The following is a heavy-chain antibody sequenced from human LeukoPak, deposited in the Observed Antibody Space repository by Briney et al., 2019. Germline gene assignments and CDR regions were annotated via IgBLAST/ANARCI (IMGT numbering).Heavy chain of an antibody. CDR1: GGSFSGYY. CDR3: ARGRGSSGWYNY. D-gene: IGHD6-19*01. CDR2: INHSGST. Sequence: SETLSLTCAVYGGSFSGYYWSWIRQPPGKGLEWIGEINHSGSTNYNPSLKSRVTTSVDTSKNQFSLKLSSVTAADTAVYYCARGRGSSGWYNYWGQGTLVTVSS. J-gene: IGHJ4*02. V-gene: IGHV4-34*01.